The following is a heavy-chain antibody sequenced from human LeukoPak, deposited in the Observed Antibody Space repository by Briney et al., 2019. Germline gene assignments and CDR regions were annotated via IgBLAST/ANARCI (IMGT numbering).Heavy chain of an antibody. D-gene: IGHD2-8*01. Sequence: PGGSLRLSCAASAFTFSSYAMHWVRQAPGKGLEWVTFISYDGVNKYYADSVKGRFTISRDNSKNTLYLQMNSLRVEDTAVYYCARHRGTNGRYLDDAFDIWGQGTMVTVSS. V-gene: IGHV3-30*04. CDR2: ISYDGVNK. CDR3: ARHRGTNGRYLDDAFDI. J-gene: IGHJ3*02. CDR1: AFTFSSYA.